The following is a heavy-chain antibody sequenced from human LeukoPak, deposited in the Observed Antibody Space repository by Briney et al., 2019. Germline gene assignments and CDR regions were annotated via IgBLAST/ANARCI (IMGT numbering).Heavy chain of an antibody. D-gene: IGHD3-10*01. CDR2: ISPGSTTI. CDR1: GFTFVSHG. V-gene: IGHV3-48*01. CDR3: ARGGVAAKYYFDY. J-gene: IGHJ4*02. Sequence: GGSLRLSCAASGFTFVSHGMIWVRQAPGKGLEWLSYISPGSTTINSADSVKDRFTTSRDKAKSSLFLQMNSLRAEDTAVYYCARGGVAAKYYFDYWGQGTLVTVSS.